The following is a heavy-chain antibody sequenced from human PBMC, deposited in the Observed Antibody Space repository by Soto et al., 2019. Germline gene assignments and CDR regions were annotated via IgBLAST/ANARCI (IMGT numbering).Heavy chain of an antibody. CDR1: GFTFSDYW. CDR3: ATSMGRGGNDY. J-gene: IGHJ4*02. CDR2: IKRDGSEK. Sequence: EVQRVESGGGLVQPGGSLRLSCAASGFTFSDYWMSWVRQAPGKGLECVANIKRDGSEKYYVDPVKGRFTISRDNAKNSLSLHMNSLRAEDTAVYYCATSMGRGGNDYWGQGPLVSVSS. D-gene: IGHD3-10*01. V-gene: IGHV3-7*05.